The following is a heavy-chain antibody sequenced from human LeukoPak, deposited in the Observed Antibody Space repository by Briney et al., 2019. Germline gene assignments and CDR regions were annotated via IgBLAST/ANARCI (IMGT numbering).Heavy chain of an antibody. V-gene: IGHV4-34*01. CDR2: INHSGST. D-gene: IGHD6-13*01. CDR1: GGSLSGYY. CDR3: ARVFVAAADPLDY. Sequence: SETLSLTCTVYGGSLSGYYWSWIRQSPGKGLEWIGEINHSGSTNYNPSLKSRVTISVDTSKNQFSLKLSSVTAADTAVYYCARVFVAAADPLDYWGQGTLVTVSS. J-gene: IGHJ4*02.